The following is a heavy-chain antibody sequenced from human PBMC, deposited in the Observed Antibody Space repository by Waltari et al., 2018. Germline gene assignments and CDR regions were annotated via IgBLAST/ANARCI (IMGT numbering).Heavy chain of an antibody. CDR1: GGSFSGYY. V-gene: IGHV4-34*01. CDR2: INHSGST. J-gene: IGHJ4*02. D-gene: IGHD3-9*01. CDR3: ARGLGMLRYFDWLWMGYYFDY. Sequence: QVQLQQWGAGLLKPSETLSLTCAVYGGSFSGYYWSWIRQPPGKGLGWIGEINHSGSTNYNPSLKSRVTISVDTSKNQFSLKLSSVTAADTAVYYCARGLGMLRYFDWLWMGYYFDYWGQGTLVTVSS.